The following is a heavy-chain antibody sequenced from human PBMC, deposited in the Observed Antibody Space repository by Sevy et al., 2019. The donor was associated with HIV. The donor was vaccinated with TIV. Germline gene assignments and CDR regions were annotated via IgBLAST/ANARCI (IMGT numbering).Heavy chain of an antibody. D-gene: IGHD3-10*01. Sequence: ASVKVSCKASGGTFSRYAISWVRQAPGQGLEWMGGIIPIFGTANYAQKFQGRVTITADESTSTAYMELSSLRSEDTAVYYCARDRITMVREAGYYCMDVWGQGTTVTVSS. CDR2: IIPIFGTA. J-gene: IGHJ6*02. V-gene: IGHV1-69*13. CDR1: GGTFSRYA. CDR3: ARDRITMVREAGYYCMDV.